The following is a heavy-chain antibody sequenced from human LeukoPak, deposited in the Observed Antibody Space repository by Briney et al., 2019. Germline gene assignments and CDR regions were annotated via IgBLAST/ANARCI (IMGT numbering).Heavy chain of an antibody. Sequence: GASVKVSCKASGYTFTSYGISWVRQAPGQGLEWMGWISAYNGNTNYAQKLQGRVTMTTDTSTSTAYMELRSLRSDDTAVYYCARGYSSGWLHPAEETTGFDPWGQGTLVTVSS. J-gene: IGHJ5*02. CDR2: ISAYNGNT. CDR3: ARGYSSGWLHPAEETTGFDP. D-gene: IGHD6-19*01. CDR1: GYTFTSYG. V-gene: IGHV1-18*01.